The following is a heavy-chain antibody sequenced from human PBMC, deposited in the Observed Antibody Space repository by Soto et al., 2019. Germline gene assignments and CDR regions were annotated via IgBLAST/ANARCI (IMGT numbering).Heavy chain of an antibody. CDR2: ISYDGSNK. CDR1: GFTFSSYG. D-gene: IGHD2-15*01. V-gene: IGHV3-30*18. Sequence: GGSLRLSCAASGFTFSSYGMHWVRQAPGKGLEWVAVISYDGSNKYYADSVKGRFTISRDNSKNTLYLQMNSLRAEDTAVYYCAKDLVYCSGGSCYTTLQTLHGDYWGQGTLVTVSS. CDR3: AKDLVYCSGGSCYTTLQTLHGDY. J-gene: IGHJ4*02.